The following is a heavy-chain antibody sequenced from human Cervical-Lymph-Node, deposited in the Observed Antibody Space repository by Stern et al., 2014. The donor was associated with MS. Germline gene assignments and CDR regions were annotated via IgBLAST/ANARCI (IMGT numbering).Heavy chain of an antibody. J-gene: IGHJ3*02. CDR1: GFTFDDYG. D-gene: IGHD2-15*01. CDR2: IGWNSGSI. V-gene: IGHV3-9*01. CDR3: AKGRSDSTLTAFDI. Sequence: MQLVQSGGGLVQPGRSLRLSCSASGFTFDDYGMHWVRQAPGKGLEWVSGIGWNSGSIVYADSVKGRFTISRDNAKNSLNLQMNSLRPEDTALYYCAKGRSDSTLTAFDIWGQGTMVTVSS.